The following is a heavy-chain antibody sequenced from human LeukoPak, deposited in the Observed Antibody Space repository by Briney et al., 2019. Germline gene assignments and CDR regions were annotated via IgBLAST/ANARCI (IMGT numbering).Heavy chain of an antibody. D-gene: IGHD2-21*02. J-gene: IGHJ4*02. Sequence: ASVKASCKASGYTFTGYYVHWVRQAPGQGLEWMGRINPNSGDTNYAQKFQRRLTMTRDTSISTAYMELSRLRSDDTAVYYCARDYCGGACFPDYWGQGTLVTVSS. CDR1: GYTFTGYY. V-gene: IGHV1-2*06. CDR3: ARDYCGGACFPDY. CDR2: INPNSGDT.